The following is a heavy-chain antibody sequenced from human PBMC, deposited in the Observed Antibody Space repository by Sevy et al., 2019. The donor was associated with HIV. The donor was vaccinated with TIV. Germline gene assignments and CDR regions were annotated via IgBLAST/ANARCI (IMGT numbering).Heavy chain of an antibody. D-gene: IGHD3-3*01. V-gene: IGHV3-7*01. J-gene: IGHJ4*02. CDR2: IKQDGSEK. CDR3: ARDRTIFGVTSYYFDY. CDR1: GFTFSSYW. Sequence: GSLRLSCAASGFTFSSYWMSWVRQAPGKGLEWVANIKQDGSEKYYVDSVKGRFTISRDNAKTSLYLQMNSLRAEDTAVYYCARDRTIFGVTSYYFDYWGQGTLVTVSS.